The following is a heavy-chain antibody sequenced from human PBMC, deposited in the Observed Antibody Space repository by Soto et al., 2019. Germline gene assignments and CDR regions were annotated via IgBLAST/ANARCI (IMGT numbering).Heavy chain of an antibody. Sequence: ASVKVSCKASGGTFSSYAISWVRQAPGEGLEWMGGIIPIFGTANYAQKFQGRVTITADESTSTAYMELSSLRSEDTAVYYCARDKEDTAIVGSAFDIWVPGTLVTV. CDR1: GGTFSSYA. D-gene: IGHD5-18*01. CDR3: ARDKEDTAIVGSAFDI. CDR2: IIPIFGTA. V-gene: IGHV1-69*13. J-gene: IGHJ3*02.